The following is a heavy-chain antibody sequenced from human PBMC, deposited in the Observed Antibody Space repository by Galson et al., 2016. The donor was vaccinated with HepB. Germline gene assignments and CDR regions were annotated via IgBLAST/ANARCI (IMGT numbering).Heavy chain of an antibody. CDR2: ITKDGSEI. J-gene: IGHJ2*01. V-gene: IGHV3-7*04. Sequence: SLRLSCAASGFSLGNYWMNWARQAPGKGLEWLANITKDGSEINYVDSVKGRFTISRDNAKNSLFLQMNTLRVEDTAVYYCTREFDFWGRGTQVTVSS. CDR3: TREFDF. CDR1: GFSLGNYW.